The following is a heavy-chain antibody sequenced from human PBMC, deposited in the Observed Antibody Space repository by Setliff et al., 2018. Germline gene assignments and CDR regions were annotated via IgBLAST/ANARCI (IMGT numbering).Heavy chain of an antibody. Sequence: EGSLRLSCAASGFSFSGSAVYWVRQAYVKGLEWIGRIRGRTENYATAYAASLRGRFTISRDDSKNTAYLQMNSLKTEDTAVYYCTFARDGYDVFDIWGQGTMVTVSS. CDR3: TFARDGYDVFDI. V-gene: IGHV3-73*01. CDR1: GFSFSGSA. CDR2: IRGRTENYAT. D-gene: IGHD5-18*01. J-gene: IGHJ3*02.